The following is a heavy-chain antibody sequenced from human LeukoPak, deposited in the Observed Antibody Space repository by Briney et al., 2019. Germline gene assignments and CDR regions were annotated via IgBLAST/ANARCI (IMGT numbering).Heavy chain of an antibody. D-gene: IGHD3-22*01. CDR3: AKGDSSGYPDRSLAR. CDR1: GFTFSSYA. Sequence: SGGSLRLSCAASGFTFSSYAMSWVRQAPGKGLEWVSAISGSGGSTYYADSVKGRFTISRDNSKNTLNLQMNSLRAEDTAVYYCAKGDSSGYPDRSLARWGQGTLVTVSS. CDR2: ISGSGGST. J-gene: IGHJ4*02. V-gene: IGHV3-23*01.